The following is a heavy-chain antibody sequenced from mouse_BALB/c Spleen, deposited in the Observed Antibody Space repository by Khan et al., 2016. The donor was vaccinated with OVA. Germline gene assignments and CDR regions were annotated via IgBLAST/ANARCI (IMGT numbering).Heavy chain of an antibody. Sequence: VQLKESGAELVKPGASVKFSCTASGFNINDTYIHCVKQRPQQGLVWIGRIDPSNGNTTYDPNFQGRATITADPSSNPAYLQFSSLTSEDTSVYYCARINEWGQGTTLTVSS. CDR2: IDPSNGNT. CDR3: ARINE. J-gene: IGHJ2*01. CDR1: GFNINDTY. V-gene: IGHV14-3*02.